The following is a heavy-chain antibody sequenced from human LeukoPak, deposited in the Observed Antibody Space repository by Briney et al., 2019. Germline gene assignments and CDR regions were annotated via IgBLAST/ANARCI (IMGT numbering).Heavy chain of an antibody. Sequence: QPGGSLRLSCAASGFTFSSYAMSWVRQAPGKGLEWVSAIGGSGGSTYYADSVKGRFTISRDNSKNTLFLQMNSLRAEDTAVYYCAKGLRDGYNYGAFDIWGQGTMVTVSS. CDR1: GFTFSSYA. CDR2: IGGSGGST. CDR3: AKGLRDGYNYGAFDI. J-gene: IGHJ3*02. D-gene: IGHD5-12*01. V-gene: IGHV3-23*01.